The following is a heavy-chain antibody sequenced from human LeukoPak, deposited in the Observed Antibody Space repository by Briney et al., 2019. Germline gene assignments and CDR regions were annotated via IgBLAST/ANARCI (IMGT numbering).Heavy chain of an antibody. CDR3: VKGRISEDGLDF. CDR1: GFTFSRSA. V-gene: IGHV3-23*01. J-gene: IGHJ4*02. D-gene: IGHD6-13*01. CDR2: ISSSGNT. Sequence: GGSLRLSCAASGFTFSRSAMTWVRQAPGKGLDWVSSISSSGNTYYADSVKGRFTISRDNSKNMLYLQMNSLRAEDTAVYYCVKGRISEDGLDFWGQGTLVTVSS.